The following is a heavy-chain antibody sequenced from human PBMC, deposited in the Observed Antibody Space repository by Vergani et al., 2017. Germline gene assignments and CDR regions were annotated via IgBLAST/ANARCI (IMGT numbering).Heavy chain of an antibody. CDR1: GYTFAGYN. V-gene: IGHV1-2*02. D-gene: IGHD6-13*01. CDR3: TRGWSGYSTSWFFDN. J-gene: IGHJ4*02. Sequence: QVQLVQSGAEVKKPGASVKVSCKASGYTFAGYNIHWVRQAPGQGLEMMGWINPNSGGTNYAQKFQGRVTMTRDTSINTAYMELSIRRSDDTAVYYCTRGWSGYSTSWFFDNWGQGTLVTVSS. CDR2: INPNSGGT.